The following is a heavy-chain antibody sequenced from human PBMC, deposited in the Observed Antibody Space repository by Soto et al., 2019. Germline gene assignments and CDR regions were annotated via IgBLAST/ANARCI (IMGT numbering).Heavy chain of an antibody. CDR1: GYSISNGYY. CDR3: ARIGPWVPYYYDSSPYTFEDWFDP. J-gene: IGHJ5*02. V-gene: IGHV4-38-2*01. Sequence: PSETLSLTCAVSGYSISNGYYWGWVRQPPGKGLEWIGGIYHGGSTYYNPSLNSRVTISIDISNNHVSLILNSVTAADTAVYYCARIGPWVPYYYDSSPYTFEDWFDPWAREPWSPSPQ. D-gene: IGHD3-22*01. CDR2: IYHGGST.